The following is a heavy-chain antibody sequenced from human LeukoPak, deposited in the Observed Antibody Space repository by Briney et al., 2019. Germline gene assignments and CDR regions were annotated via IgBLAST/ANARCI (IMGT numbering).Heavy chain of an antibody. V-gene: IGHV5-51*01. J-gene: IGHJ6*02. Sequence: PGESLKISCKGSGYSFTSYWIGWVRQMPGKGLEWMGIIYPGDSDTRYSPSFQGQVTISADKSISTAYLQWSSLKASDTAMYYCARHGPIVGATKWGLGYYGMDVWGQGTTVTVSS. CDR2: IYPGDSDT. CDR3: ARHGPIVGATKWGLGYYGMDV. D-gene: IGHD1-26*01. CDR1: GYSFTSYW.